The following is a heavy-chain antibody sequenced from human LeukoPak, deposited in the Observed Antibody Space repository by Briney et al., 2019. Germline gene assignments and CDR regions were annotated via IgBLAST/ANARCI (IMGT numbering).Heavy chain of an antibody. V-gene: IGHV1-18*01. CDR1: GYTFTSYG. D-gene: IGHD3-10*01. CDR2: ISANDGNT. J-gene: IGHJ4*02. Sequence: ASVKVSCKASGYTFTSYGISWVRQAPGQGLEWMGRISANDGNTDYPQKLQGRVTMTTDTSTSTAYMELRSLRSDDTAVYYCARESHVTREDYWGQGTLVTVSS. CDR3: ARESHVTREDY.